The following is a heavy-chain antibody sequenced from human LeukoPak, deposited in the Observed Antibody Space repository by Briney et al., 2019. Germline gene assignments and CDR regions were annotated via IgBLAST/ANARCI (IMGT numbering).Heavy chain of an antibody. Sequence: GSLRLSCAASGFTFSDNWMYWVRQAPGKGLVLISHISTDGTNTNYADSVKGRFTISRDNAKHTVYLQMNSLRAEDTAVYYCVTALGNYWGQGTLVTVSS. V-gene: IGHV3-74*01. J-gene: IGHJ4*02. D-gene: IGHD5-18*01. CDR2: ISTDGTNT. CDR3: VTALGNY. CDR1: GFTFSDNW.